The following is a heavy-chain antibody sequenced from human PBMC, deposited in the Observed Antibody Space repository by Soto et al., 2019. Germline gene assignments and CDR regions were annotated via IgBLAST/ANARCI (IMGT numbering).Heavy chain of an antibody. D-gene: IGHD2-2*01. CDR2: IYPGDSDT. CDR1: GYSFTTYF. V-gene: IGHV5-51*01. J-gene: IGHJ4*02. CDR3: ARLRCFSSISCYADY. Sequence: GESLKISCKGSGYSFTTYFIGWVRQMPGKGLEWMGIIYPGDSDTGYSPSFQGQVTISADKSISTAYLQWSSLKASDTAIYYCARLRCFSSISCYADYWGQGTLVTVSS.